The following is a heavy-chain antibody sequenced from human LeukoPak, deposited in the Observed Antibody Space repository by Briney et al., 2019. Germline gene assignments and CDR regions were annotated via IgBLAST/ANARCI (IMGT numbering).Heavy chain of an antibody. CDR2: IWYDGSNK. Sequence: GRSLRLSCAAPGFTFSSYGMHWVRQAPGKGLEWVAVIWYDGSNKYYADSAKGRFTISKDNSKNTLYLQMNSLRAEDTAVYYCARQRGYCSSTSCSYYGMDVWGQGTTVTVSS. D-gene: IGHD2-2*01. CDR1: GFTFSSYG. J-gene: IGHJ6*02. V-gene: IGHV3-33*01. CDR3: ARQRGYCSSTSCSYYGMDV.